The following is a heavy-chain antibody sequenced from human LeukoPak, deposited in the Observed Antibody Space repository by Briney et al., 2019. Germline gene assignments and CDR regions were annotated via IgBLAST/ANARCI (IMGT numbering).Heavy chain of an antibody. CDR3: ATFTTVSTGDY. CDR2: INPGDGGT. J-gene: IGHJ4*02. CDR1: GYRFARHY. D-gene: IGHD5/OR15-5a*01. Sequence: ASVKVSCKASGYRFARHYMHWVRQAPGQGLEWMGIINPGDGGTTYAQKFEGILTLTRDTSTSTVYMELSSLRSEDTAIYYCATFTTVSTGDYWGQGSLVAVSS. V-gene: IGHV1-46*01.